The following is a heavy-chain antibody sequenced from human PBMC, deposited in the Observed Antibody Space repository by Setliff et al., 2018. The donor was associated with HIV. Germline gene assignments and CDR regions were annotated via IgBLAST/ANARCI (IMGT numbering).Heavy chain of an antibody. CDR1: GGSFGDYS. D-gene: IGHD2-15*01. Sequence: SETLSLTCAVYGGSFGDYSWSWIRQPPGKGLEWIGEINHSGGTEYNPSLQSRVTMSIDTSNNQFSLTLSSVTAADTAVYYCARGKDDHNFSPMSLRKTYYYYMDVWGQGTTVTVSS. J-gene: IGHJ6*03. V-gene: IGHV4-34*01. CDR3: ARGKDDHNFSPMSLRKTYYYYMDV. CDR2: INHSGGT.